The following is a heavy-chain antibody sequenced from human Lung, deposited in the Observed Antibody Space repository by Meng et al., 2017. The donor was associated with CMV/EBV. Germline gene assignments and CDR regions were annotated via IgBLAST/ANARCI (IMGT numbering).Heavy chain of an antibody. J-gene: IGHJ4*02. Sequence: AASGCTFTNSGMNWVRQAPGRELEWVGHSNTIAESGTTHYIAPVKGRFTISRDDSQNTVYLQMNSLETEDTAMYYCSSGNGKSDCDYWGQGTLVTVSS. CDR2: SNTIAESGTT. CDR1: GCTFTNSG. V-gene: IGHV3-15*07. CDR3: SSGNGKSDCDY.